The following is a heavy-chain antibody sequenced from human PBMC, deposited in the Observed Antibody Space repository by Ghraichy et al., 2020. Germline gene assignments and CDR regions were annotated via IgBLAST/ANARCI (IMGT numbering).Heavy chain of an antibody. Sequence: YIYYSGSTYYNPSLKSRVTISVDTSKNQFSLKLSAVTAADTAVYYCARDGGIQLWDAFDICCQGTSDTGAS. V-gene: IGHV4-31*02. CDR2: IYYSGST. J-gene: IGHJ3*02. CDR3: ARDGGIQLWDAFDI. D-gene: IGHD5-18*01.